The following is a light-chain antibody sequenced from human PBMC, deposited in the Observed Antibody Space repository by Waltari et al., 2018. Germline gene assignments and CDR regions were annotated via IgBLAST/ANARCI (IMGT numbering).Light chain of an antibody. CDR1: QTVLHSSDTKNY. Sequence: IVMTQSPDSLAVSLGERATINCKSSQTVLHSSDTKNYVAWYQQKPGQPPKLLIYWSSTRESGVPDRFSGSGSGTDFTLTISSLQAEDVAVYYCHQYSSTPWTFGQGTKVEVK. J-gene: IGKJ1*01. CDR2: WSS. CDR3: HQYSSTPWT. V-gene: IGKV4-1*01.